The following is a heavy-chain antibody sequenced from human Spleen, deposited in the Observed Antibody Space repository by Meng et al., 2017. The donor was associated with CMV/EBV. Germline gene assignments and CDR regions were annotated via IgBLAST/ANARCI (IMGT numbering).Heavy chain of an antibody. CDR1: AFTFNTYS. CDR3: TRQVGAPHS. J-gene: IGHJ4*02. V-gene: IGHV3-21*01. Sequence: GESLKISCAASAFTFNTYSMNWVRQAPGKGLEWVSSISSSSTYIFYADSVRGRFTIARDNAKNSLYLQMDSLRAEDTAVYYCTRQVGAPHSWGQGTLVTVS. CDR2: ISSSSTYI. D-gene: IGHD1-26*01.